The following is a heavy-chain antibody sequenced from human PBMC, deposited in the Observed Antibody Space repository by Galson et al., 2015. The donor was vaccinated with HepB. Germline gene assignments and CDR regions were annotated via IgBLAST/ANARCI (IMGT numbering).Heavy chain of an antibody. CDR1: GFTFSSYG. D-gene: IGHD3-10*01. V-gene: IGHV3-33*01. J-gene: IGHJ6*02. Sequence: SLRLSCAASGFTFSSYGMHWVRQAPGKGLEWVAVIWYDGSNKYYADSVKGRFTISRDNSKNTLYLQMNSLRAEDTAVYYCAREGLCGSSGSYIRSDYYYYGMDVWGQGTTVTVSS. CDR2: IWYDGSNK. CDR3: AREGLCGSSGSYIRSDYYYYGMDV.